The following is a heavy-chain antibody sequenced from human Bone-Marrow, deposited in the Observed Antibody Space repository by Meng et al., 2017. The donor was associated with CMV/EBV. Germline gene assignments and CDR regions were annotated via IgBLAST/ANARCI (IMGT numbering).Heavy chain of an antibody. CDR2: IKQDGSKK. D-gene: IGHD1-26*01. V-gene: IGHV3-7*01. CDR1: GFTFSTYW. CDR3: TRDDRWALDV. J-gene: IGHJ1*01. Sequence: GGSLRLSCAASGFTFSTYWMSWARQAPGKGLEWVANIKQDGSKKYYVDSVRGRFTISRDDAGNSLYLEMNSLRVEDTAVYYCTRDDRWALDVWGQGTLVTVSS.